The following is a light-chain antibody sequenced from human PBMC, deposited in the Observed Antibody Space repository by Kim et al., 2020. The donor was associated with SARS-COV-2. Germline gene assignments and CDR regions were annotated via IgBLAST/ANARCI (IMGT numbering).Light chain of an antibody. Sequence: SYELTQPPSVSVSPGQTASITCSGDKLGDKYACWYQQKPGQSPVLVIYQDSKRPSGIPERFSGSNSGNTATLTISGTQAMDEADYYCQAWDTSPEGFGTG. CDR1: KLGDKY. CDR3: QAWDTSPEG. V-gene: IGLV3-1*01. CDR2: QDS. J-gene: IGLJ1*01.